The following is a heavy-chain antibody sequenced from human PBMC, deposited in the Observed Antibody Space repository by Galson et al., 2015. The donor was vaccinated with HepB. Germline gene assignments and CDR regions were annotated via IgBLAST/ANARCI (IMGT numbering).Heavy chain of an antibody. CDR1: GFTFDDHT. Sequence: SLRLSCAASGFTFDDHTMQWVRQVPGKGLEWVSLISWDAVSTYYADSVKGRFTISRDNNKNSLYLQKNSLRTEDTAFYYCTKGSQSSGWYASDYWGQGTLVIVSS. D-gene: IGHD6-19*01. CDR2: ISWDAVST. CDR3: TKGSQSSGWYASDY. V-gene: IGHV3-43*01. J-gene: IGHJ4*02.